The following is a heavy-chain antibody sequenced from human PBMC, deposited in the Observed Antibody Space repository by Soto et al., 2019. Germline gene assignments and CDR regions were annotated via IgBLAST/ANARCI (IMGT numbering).Heavy chain of an antibody. CDR2: IYYSGST. V-gene: IGHV4-59*01. CDR3: ARESLIAKGWFDP. D-gene: IGHD1-26*01. Sequence: PSETLSLTCTVSGGSISSYYWSWIRQPPGKGLEWIGYIYYSGSTNYNPSLKSRVTISVDTSKNQFSLKLSSVTAADTAGYYCARESLIAKGWFDPWGQGTLVTVS. CDR1: GGSISSYY. J-gene: IGHJ5*02.